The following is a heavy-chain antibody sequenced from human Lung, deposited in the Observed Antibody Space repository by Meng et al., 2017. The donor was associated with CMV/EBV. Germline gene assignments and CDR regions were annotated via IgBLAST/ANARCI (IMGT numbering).Heavy chain of an antibody. CDR2: ISYDGYNK. CDR1: GFTFNNHA. CDR3: ARGLEYPEDYYGEDV. Sequence: GESXKISCSASGFTFNNHAIHWLRQAPGTGLEWVAVISYDGYNKYYADSLKGRFTISRDNSKNTLYLQMNSLRAEDSAVYYCARGLEYPEDYYGEDVWRQGTTVTVSS. J-gene: IGHJ6*02. D-gene: IGHD1-1*01. V-gene: IGHV3-30-3*01.